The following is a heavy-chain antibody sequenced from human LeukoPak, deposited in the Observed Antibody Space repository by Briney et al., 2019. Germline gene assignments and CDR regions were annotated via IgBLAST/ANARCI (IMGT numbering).Heavy chain of an antibody. V-gene: IGHV4-59*01. Sequence: SETLSLTCTVSGGSISSYYWSWIRQPPGKRLEWIGYMSDSGSTNYNPSLKSRVTISIDTSKNQFSLKLSSVTAADTAVYYCARFQFAWLAFFDYWGQGTLVTVSS. CDR3: ARFQFAWLAFFDY. CDR2: MSDSGST. CDR1: GGSISSYY. J-gene: IGHJ4*02. D-gene: IGHD6-19*01.